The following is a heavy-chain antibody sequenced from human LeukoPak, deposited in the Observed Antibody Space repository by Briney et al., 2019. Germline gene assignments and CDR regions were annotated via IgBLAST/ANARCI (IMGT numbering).Heavy chain of an antibody. D-gene: IGHD1-26*01. CDR1: GYTFTSYA. CDR2: INVGNGNT. J-gene: IGHJ4*02. V-gene: IGHV1-3*01. Sequence: ASVKVSCKASGYTFTSYAMHWVRQAPGQRLEWMGWINVGNGNTKYSQKFQGRVTVTRDTSASTAYMELSSLKSEDTAVYYCARGSGSYYPTDYWGQGTLVTVSS. CDR3: ARGSGSYYPTDY.